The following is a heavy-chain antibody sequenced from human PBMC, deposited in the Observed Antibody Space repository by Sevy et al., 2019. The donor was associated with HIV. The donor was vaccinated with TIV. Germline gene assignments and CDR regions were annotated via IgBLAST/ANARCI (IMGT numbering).Heavy chain of an antibody. Sequence: GGSLRLSCAASGFTFSSYGMHWVHQAPGKGLEWVAFIRYDGSNKYYADSVKGRFTISRDNSKNTLYLQMNSLRAEDTAVYYCAKDLEGYDSSGYLPFDYWGQGTLVTVSS. CDR3: AKDLEGYDSSGYLPFDY. J-gene: IGHJ4*02. D-gene: IGHD3-22*01. V-gene: IGHV3-30*02. CDR1: GFTFSSYG. CDR2: IRYDGSNK.